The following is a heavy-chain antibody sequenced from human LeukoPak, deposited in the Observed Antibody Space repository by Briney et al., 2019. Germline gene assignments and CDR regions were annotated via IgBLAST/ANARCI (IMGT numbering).Heavy chain of an antibody. J-gene: IGHJ5*02. CDR3: ARAGPYYYDNNWFDP. V-gene: IGHV3-30*04. D-gene: IGHD3-22*01. CDR2: ISYDGSNK. Sequence: GGSLRLSCAASGFTFSSYAMHWVRQAPGKGLEWVAVISYDGSNKYYADSVKGRFTISRDNSKNTLYLQMNSLRAEDTAVYYCARAGPYYYDNNWFDPWGQGTLVTVSS. CDR1: GFTFSSYA.